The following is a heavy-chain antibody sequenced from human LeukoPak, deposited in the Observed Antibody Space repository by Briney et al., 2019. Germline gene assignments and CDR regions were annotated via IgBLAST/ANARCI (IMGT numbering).Heavy chain of an antibody. Sequence: SETLSLTCTVSGGSISSYYWSWIRQPAGKGLEWIGRIYTSGSTNYNPSLKSRVTMSLDTSKNHFSLKLSSVTAADTAIYYCARDLGYNYGYPTYYFDYWGQGTLVTVSS. V-gene: IGHV4-4*07. CDR3: ARDLGYNYGYPTYYFDY. CDR2: IYTSGST. J-gene: IGHJ4*02. D-gene: IGHD5-18*01. CDR1: GGSISSYY.